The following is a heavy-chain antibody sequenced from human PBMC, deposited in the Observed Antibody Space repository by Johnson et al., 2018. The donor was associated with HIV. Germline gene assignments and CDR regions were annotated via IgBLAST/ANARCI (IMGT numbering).Heavy chain of an antibody. CDR3: ARDQGYNGFPSASFL. V-gene: IGHV3-7*01. J-gene: IGHJ2*01. CDR1: GFTFSSYD. Sequence: VQLVESGGRVVRPGESLRLSCAASGFTFSSYDMHWVRQATGKGLEWVANIKQGGSEKYFVDSLKGRFTISRDNSKNTLYLQMNSLRVEDTAVYHCARDQGYNGFPSASFLW. CDR2: IKQGGSEK. D-gene: IGHD1-26*01.